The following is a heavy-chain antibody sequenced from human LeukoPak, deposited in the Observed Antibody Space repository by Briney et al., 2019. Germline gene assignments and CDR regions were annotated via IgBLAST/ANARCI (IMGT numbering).Heavy chain of an antibody. CDR1: GYTFTSYD. Sequence: GASVKVSCKASGYTFTSYDINWVRQAPGQGLEWMGIINPSGGSTSYAQKFQGRVTMTRDTSTSTVYMELSSLRSEDTAVYYCARDLGVVTAIHSQYYFDYWGQGTLVTVSS. D-gene: IGHD2-21*02. V-gene: IGHV1-46*01. CDR2: INPSGGST. CDR3: ARDLGVVTAIHSQYYFDY. J-gene: IGHJ4*02.